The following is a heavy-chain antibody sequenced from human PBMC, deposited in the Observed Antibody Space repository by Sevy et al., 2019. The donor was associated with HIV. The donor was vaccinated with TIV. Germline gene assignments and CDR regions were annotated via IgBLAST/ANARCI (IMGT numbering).Heavy chain of an antibody. J-gene: IGHJ4*02. Sequence: GGSLRLSCVASGFTFSAYSMNWDRQAPGKGLEWVSYIGSNSDTIQYAYSVKGRFTISRDDAKNSLFLQMNSLGDGDTAVYYCTTRFGDYDVGWGQGTLVTVSS. CDR1: GFTFSAYS. V-gene: IGHV3-48*02. CDR2: IGSNSDTI. D-gene: IGHD4-17*01. CDR3: TTRFGDYDVG.